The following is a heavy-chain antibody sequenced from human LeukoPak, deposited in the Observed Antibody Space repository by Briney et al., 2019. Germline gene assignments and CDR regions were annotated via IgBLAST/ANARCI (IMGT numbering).Heavy chain of an antibody. Sequence: GASRQISCEGSGSIFTSYWIGWVRPLPGKGLEWMGIIYPGDSDTRYSPSFQGQVTISADKSISTAYLQWSSLKASDTAMYYCARQGAAAGSSYYFDYWGQGTLVTVSS. CDR3: ARQGAAAGSSYYFDY. V-gene: IGHV5-51*01. CDR2: IYPGDSDT. D-gene: IGHD6-13*01. CDR1: GSIFTSYW. J-gene: IGHJ4*02.